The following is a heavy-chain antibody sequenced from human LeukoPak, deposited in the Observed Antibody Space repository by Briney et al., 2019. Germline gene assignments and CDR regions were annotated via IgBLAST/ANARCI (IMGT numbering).Heavy chain of an antibody. D-gene: IGHD2-15*01. Sequence: PSETLSLTCTVSGGSISSGGYYWSWIRQHPGKGLEWIGYIYYSGSTYYNPSLKSRVTISVDTSKNQFSLKLSSVTAADTAVYYCAREYCSGGSCSPGWFDPWGQGTLVTVSS. CDR2: IYYSGST. J-gene: IGHJ5*02. V-gene: IGHV4-31*03. CDR3: AREYCSGGSCSPGWFDP. CDR1: GGSISSGGYY.